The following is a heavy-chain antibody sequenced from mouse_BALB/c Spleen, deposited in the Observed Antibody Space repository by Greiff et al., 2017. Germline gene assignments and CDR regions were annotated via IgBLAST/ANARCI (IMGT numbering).Heavy chain of an antibody. D-gene: IGHD3-1*01. CDR1: GFTFTDYY. CDR2: IRNKANGYTT. J-gene: IGHJ4*01. Sequence: EVKLMESGGGLVQPGGSLRLSCATSGFTFTDYYMSWVRQPPGKALEWLGFIRNKANGYTTEYSASVKGRFTISRDNSQSILYLQMNTLRAEDSATYYCARDSSDPYAMDYWGQGTSVTVSS. CDR3: ARDSSDPYAMDY. V-gene: IGHV7-3*02.